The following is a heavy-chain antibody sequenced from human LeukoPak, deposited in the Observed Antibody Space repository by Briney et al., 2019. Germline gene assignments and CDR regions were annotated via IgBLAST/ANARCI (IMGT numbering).Heavy chain of an antibody. CDR2: IKSKTDGGTT. J-gene: IGHJ4*02. Sequence: PGGSLRLSCAASGFTFSNAWMSWVRQAPGKGLEWVGRIKSKTDGGTTDYDAPVKGRLTISRDDSKNTLYLKMNSLKTEDTAVYYCTTDVLRYFDWLNDYWGQGTLVTVSS. CDR3: TTDVLRYFDWLNDY. D-gene: IGHD3-9*01. CDR1: GFTFSNAW. V-gene: IGHV3-15*01.